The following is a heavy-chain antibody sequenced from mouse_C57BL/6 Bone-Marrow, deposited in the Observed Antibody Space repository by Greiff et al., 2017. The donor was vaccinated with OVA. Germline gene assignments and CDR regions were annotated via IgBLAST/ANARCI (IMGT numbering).Heavy chain of an antibody. Sequence: EVQRVESGPELVKPGASVKISCKASGYSFTDYNMNWVKQSNGKSLEWIGVINPNYGTTSYNQKFKGKATLTVDQSSSTAYMQLNSLTSEDSAVYYCARAGYYGNNYWYFDVWGTGTTVTVSS. CDR1: GYSFTDYN. D-gene: IGHD2-1*01. J-gene: IGHJ1*03. CDR3: ARAGYYGNNYWYFDV. V-gene: IGHV1-39*01. CDR2: INPNYGTT.